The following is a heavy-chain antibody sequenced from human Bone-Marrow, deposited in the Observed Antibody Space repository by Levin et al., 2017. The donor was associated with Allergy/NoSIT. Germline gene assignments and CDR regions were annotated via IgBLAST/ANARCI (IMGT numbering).Heavy chain of an antibody. Sequence: GGSLRLSCAASGFTFSRYGMSWVRQAPGRGLEWVSALSGSGGNTYYADSVKGRFTISRDNSKNTLFLQMNSLRVEDTAVYYCAKGRGWYGDAFDIWGQGTMVTVSS. CDR2: LSGSGGNT. CDR1: GFTFSRYG. D-gene: IGHD6-19*01. V-gene: IGHV3-23*01. CDR3: AKGRGWYGDAFDI. J-gene: IGHJ3*02.